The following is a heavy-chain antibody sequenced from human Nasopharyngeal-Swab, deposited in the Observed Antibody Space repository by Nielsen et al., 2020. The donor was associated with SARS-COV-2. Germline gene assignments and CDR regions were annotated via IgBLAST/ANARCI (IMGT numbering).Heavy chain of an antibody. Sequence: SETLSLTCIVSGGSASSGSYYWSWIRQPPGKGLEWIGYIYYSGSTNYNPSLKSRVTISVDTSKNQFSLKLSSVTAADTAVYYCARAQRYCSGGSCYFSSSYYFDYWGQGTLVTVSS. CDR2: IYYSGST. CDR1: GGSASSGSYY. V-gene: IGHV4-61*01. D-gene: IGHD2-15*01. CDR3: ARAQRYCSGGSCYFSSSYYFDY. J-gene: IGHJ4*02.